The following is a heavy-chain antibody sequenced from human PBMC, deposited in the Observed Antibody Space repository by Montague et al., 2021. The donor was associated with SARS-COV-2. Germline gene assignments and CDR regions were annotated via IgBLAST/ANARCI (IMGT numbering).Heavy chain of an antibody. CDR2: IYDSGST. V-gene: IGHV4-39*02. J-gene: IGHJ3*02. D-gene: IGHD5-12*01. CDR3: ARRGRKLLPVATTIGGFDI. Sequence: SETLSLTCTVSGGSISSSNYYWDWIRQPPGKGLEWIGSIYDSGSTYYNPSLKSRVTISVDTSKNHFSLKLSSVTAADTAVCYCARRGRKLLPVATTIGGFDIWGQGTMVTVSS. CDR1: GGSISSSNYY.